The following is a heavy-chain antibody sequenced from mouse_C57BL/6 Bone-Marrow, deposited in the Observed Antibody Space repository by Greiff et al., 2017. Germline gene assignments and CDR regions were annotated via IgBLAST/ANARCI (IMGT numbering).Heavy chain of an antibody. CDR2: IDPSDSYT. Sequence: VQLQQPGAELVTPGASVKLSCKASGYTFTSYWMHWVKQRPGQGLEWIGEIDPSDSYTNYNQKFKGKSTLTVDKSSSTAYMQLSSLTSEDSAVYYCASYYGYDEPSYWGQGTLVTVSA. J-gene: IGHJ3*01. CDR1: GYTFTSYW. D-gene: IGHD2-2*01. V-gene: IGHV1-69*01. CDR3: ASYYGYDEPSY.